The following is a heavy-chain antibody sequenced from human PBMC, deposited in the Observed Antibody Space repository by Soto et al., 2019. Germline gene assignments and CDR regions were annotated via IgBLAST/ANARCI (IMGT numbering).Heavy chain of an antibody. CDR3: ARLRIATNNYKWFDP. CDR2: IYVTGAV. Sequence: SEPRCLTCSVSGAALSIGNYYWSWIRQVPGKGLEWIGHIYVTGAVDYNPSLRDRITISQDTSERQFSLNLRLVTAADTAVYYCARLRIATNNYKWFDPWGQGTLVTVS. J-gene: IGHJ5*02. D-gene: IGHD2-21*01. CDR1: GAALSIGNYY. V-gene: IGHV4-31*03.